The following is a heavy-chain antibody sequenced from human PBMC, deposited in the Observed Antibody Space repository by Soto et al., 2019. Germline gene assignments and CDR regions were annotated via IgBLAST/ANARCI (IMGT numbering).Heavy chain of an antibody. D-gene: IGHD3-10*01. CDR1: GYTFTSYY. Sequence: ASVKVSCKASGYTFTSYYMHWVRQAPGQGLEWMGIINPSGGSTSYAQKFQGRVTMTRDTSTSTVYMELSSLRSEDTAVYYCARAYYGSGSYLLHYYYYMDVWGNGTTVTVSS. CDR2: INPSGGST. CDR3: ARAYYGSGSYLLHYYYYMDV. J-gene: IGHJ6*03. V-gene: IGHV1-46*03.